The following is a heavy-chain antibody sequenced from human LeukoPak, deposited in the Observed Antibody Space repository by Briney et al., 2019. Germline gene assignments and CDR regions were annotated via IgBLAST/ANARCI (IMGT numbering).Heavy chain of an antibody. CDR1: GFTFSSYG. CDR2: ISYDGSNK. CDR3: AKQSREYYYDSSGTIYDY. Sequence: GGSLRLSCAASGFTFSSYGMHWVRQAPGKGLEWVAVISYDGSNKYYADSVKGRFTISRDNSKNTLYLQMNSLRAEDTAVYYCAKQSREYYYDSSGTIYDYWGQGTLVTVSS. V-gene: IGHV3-30*18. J-gene: IGHJ4*02. D-gene: IGHD3-22*01.